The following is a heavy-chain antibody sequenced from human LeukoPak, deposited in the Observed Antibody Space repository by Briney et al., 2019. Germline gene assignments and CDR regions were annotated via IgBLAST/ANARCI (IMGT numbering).Heavy chain of an antibody. V-gene: IGHV4-4*02. CDR1: GGSISSSNW. D-gene: IGHD6-13*01. CDR2: IYHSGST. CDR3: ARKGGGDSSWGDY. J-gene: IGHJ4*02. Sequence: PSETLSLTCTVSGGSISSSNWWSWVRQPPGKGLEWIGEIYHSGSTNYNPSLKSRVIISVDTSKNQVSLKLSSVTAADTAVYYCARKGGGDSSWGDYWGQGTLVTVSS.